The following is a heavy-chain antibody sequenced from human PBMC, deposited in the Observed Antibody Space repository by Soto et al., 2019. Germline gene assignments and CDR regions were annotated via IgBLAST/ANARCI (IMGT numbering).Heavy chain of an antibody. V-gene: IGHV3-74*01. D-gene: IGHD2-2*01. J-gene: IGHJ4*02. CDR1: GFTFRSHW. Sequence: GGSLRLSCAASGFTFRSHWMHWVRQAPGKGLVWVSRISGDGSSTHYADSVKGRFTISGDNSKNTLYLQMNSLRAEDTALYYCAKPNLFCSSTSCYDFWGQGTLVTVSS. CDR3: AKPNLFCSSTSCYDF. CDR2: ISGDGSST.